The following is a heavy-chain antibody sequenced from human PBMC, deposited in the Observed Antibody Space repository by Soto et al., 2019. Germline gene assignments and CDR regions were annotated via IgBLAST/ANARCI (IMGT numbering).Heavy chain of an antibody. J-gene: IGHJ4*02. D-gene: IGHD2-2*01. Sequence: SETLSLTCSVSGGPSRSSSYSWGWMRQPPGKGLEWIGSINYSGTTFYNPSLKSRVTISVDTSKNQFSLKLNSVTAADTAVYYCARVDIAVVPSATFDYWGQGTLVTVSS. CDR2: INYSGTT. CDR1: GGPSRSSSYS. V-gene: IGHV4-39*01. CDR3: ARVDIAVVPSATFDY.